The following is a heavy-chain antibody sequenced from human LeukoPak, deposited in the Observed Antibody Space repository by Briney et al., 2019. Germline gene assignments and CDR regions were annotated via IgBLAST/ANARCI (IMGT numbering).Heavy chain of an antibody. V-gene: IGHV3-23*01. Sequence: GGSLRLSCAASGVTFSSYAMSWVRQAPGKGLELVSAIIDSGGSTYDADSVKGRFTISRDNSKNTLYLQMNSLRAEDTAVYYCAKDTSIGRYCTNGVCSPFDYWGQGTLVTVSS. D-gene: IGHD2-8*01. CDR3: AKDTSIGRYCTNGVCSPFDY. CDR2: IIDSGGST. J-gene: IGHJ4*02. CDR1: GVTFSSYA.